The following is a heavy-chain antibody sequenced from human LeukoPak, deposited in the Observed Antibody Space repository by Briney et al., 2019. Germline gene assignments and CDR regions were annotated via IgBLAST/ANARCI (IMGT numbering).Heavy chain of an antibody. Sequence: GTSVKVSCKASGCTFTSSAMQWVRQARGQRLEWIGWIVVGSGNTNYAQKFQERVTITRDMSTSTAYMELSSLRSEDTAVYYCAADHPMRSWGQGTLVTVSS. J-gene: IGHJ4*02. CDR2: IVVGSGNT. CDR3: AADHPMRS. D-gene: IGHD2-2*01. V-gene: IGHV1-58*02. CDR1: GCTFTSSA.